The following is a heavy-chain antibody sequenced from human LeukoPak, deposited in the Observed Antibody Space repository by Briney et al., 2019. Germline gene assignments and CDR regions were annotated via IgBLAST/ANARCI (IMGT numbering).Heavy chain of an antibody. CDR2: IWYDGSNK. CDR1: GFTFSGSA. D-gene: IGHD3-3*01. Sequence: GGSLRLSCAASGFTFSGSAMHWVRQAPGKGLEWVAVIWYDGSNKYYADSVKGRFTISRDNSKNTLYLQMNSLRAEDTAVYYCARDSYYDFWSGYYDRFDYWGQGTLVTVSS. CDR3: ARDSYYDFWSGYYDRFDY. V-gene: IGHV3-33*08. J-gene: IGHJ4*02.